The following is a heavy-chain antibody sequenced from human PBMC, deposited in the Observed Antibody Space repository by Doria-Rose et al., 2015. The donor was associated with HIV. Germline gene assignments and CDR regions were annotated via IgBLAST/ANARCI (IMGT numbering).Heavy chain of an antibody. V-gene: IGHV2-26*01. J-gene: IGHJ4*02. D-gene: IGHD6-13*01. Sequence: QITLKESGPVLVKPTETLTLTCTVSGVSLSSPGMGVSWIRQPPGQALEWLANIFSDDGRFYKTSLKSRLTISRGTSKSQVVLTMTDMDPVDTATYYCARIKSSRWYHKYYFDFWGRGTLVIVSA. CDR3: ARIKSSRWYHKYYFDF. CDR1: GVSLSSPGMG. CDR2: IFSDDGR.